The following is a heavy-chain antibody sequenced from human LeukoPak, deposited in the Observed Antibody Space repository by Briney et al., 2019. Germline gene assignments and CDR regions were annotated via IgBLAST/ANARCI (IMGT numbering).Heavy chain of an antibody. CDR1: GFTFSSYS. Sequence: PGGSLRLSCAASGFTFSSYSMNWVRQAPGKGLEWVGRVKRKIDGETTDYAAPVKGRFAISRDDSKNTVYLQMNSLRTEDTAVYYCTTDSAAYWGQGTLVTVSS. CDR3: TTDSAAY. J-gene: IGHJ4*02. CDR2: VKRKIDGETT. V-gene: IGHV3-15*01.